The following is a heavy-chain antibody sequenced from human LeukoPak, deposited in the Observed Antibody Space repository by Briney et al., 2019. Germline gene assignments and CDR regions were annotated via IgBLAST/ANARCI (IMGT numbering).Heavy chain of an antibody. CDR1: RLTFSHYW. J-gene: IGHJ4*02. D-gene: IGHD6-19*01. CDR3: ATLVFSGGWCPGY. V-gene: IGHV3-7*01. CDR2: INQDGDRT. Sequence: GGSLRLSCAASRLTFSHYWMSWVRQAPGKGLEWVAAINQDGDRTEYVDSVKGRFSISRDSATSSRDLQMSSLRVDDTALYYCATLVFSGGWCPGYWGQGTLVTVSS.